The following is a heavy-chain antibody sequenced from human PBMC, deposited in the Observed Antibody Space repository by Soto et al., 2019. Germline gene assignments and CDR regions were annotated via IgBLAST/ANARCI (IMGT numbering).Heavy chain of an antibody. CDR3: ARAYDFWSGSYGYGMDV. D-gene: IGHD3-3*01. V-gene: IGHV1-69*01. J-gene: IGHJ6*02. CDR2: IIPIFGTA. CDR1: GGTFSSYA. Sequence: QVQLVQSGAEVKKPGSSVKVSCKASGGTFSSYAISWVRQAPGQGLEWMGGIIPIFGTANYAQKFQGRVTITADESTSTAYMELSRLRSEDTAVYYCARAYDFWSGSYGYGMDVWGQGTTVTVSS.